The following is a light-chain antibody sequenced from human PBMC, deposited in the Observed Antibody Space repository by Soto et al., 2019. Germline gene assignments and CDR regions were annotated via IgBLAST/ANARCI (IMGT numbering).Light chain of an antibody. V-gene: IGLV1-40*01. CDR2: GNS. CDR3: QSYDSRVSVRW. J-gene: IGLJ3*02. CDR1: SSNIGAGYD. Sequence: QPVLTQPPSVSGAPGQRVTISCTGSSSNIGAGYDVHWYQQLPGTAPKLLIYGNSNRPSGVPDRFSGSKSGTSASLAITGRPAEEEADYYCQSYDSRVSVRWFGGGTKLPVL.